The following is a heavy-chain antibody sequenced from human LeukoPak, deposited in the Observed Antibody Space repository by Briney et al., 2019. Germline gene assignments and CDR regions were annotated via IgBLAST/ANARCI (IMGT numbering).Heavy chain of an antibody. D-gene: IGHD3-10*01. Sequence: GASVKVSCKASGGTFSSYAISWVRQAPGQGLEWMGGIIPIFGTANYAQKFQGRVTITAETSTSTAYMELSSLRSEDTAVYYCARDLLGEDYYGSGSCFDYWGQGTLVTVSS. V-gene: IGHV1-69*06. J-gene: IGHJ4*02. CDR1: GGTFSSYA. CDR2: IIPIFGTA. CDR3: ARDLLGEDYYGSGSCFDY.